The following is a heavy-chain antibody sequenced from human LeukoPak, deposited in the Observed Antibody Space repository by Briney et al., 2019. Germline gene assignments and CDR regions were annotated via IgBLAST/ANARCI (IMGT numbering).Heavy chain of an antibody. CDR1: GYTFNSYG. D-gene: IGHD6-6*01. Sequence: GASVKVSCKASGYTFNSYGISWVRQAPGQGLEWMGWISAYNGNTNYAQKLQGRVTMTTDTSTSTAYMELRSLRSDDTAVYYCARDLGAARPNWFDPWGQGTLVTVSS. CDR2: ISAYNGNT. V-gene: IGHV1-18*01. J-gene: IGHJ5*02. CDR3: ARDLGAARPNWFDP.